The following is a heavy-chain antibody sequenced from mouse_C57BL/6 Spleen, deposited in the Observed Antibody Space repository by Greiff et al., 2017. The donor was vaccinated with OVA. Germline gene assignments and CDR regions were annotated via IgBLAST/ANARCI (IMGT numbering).Heavy chain of an antibody. CDR3: ARYCSSPWFAY. D-gene: IGHD1-1*01. Sequence: QVQLQQSGAELVKPGASVKLSCKASGYTFTSYWMQWVKQRPGQGLEWIGEIDPSASYTNYNQKFKGKATLTVDTSSSPAYMQLSSLTSEDSAVYYCARYCSSPWFAYWGQGTLVTVSA. CDR1: GYTFTSYW. J-gene: IGHJ3*01. CDR2: IDPSASYT. V-gene: IGHV1-50*01.